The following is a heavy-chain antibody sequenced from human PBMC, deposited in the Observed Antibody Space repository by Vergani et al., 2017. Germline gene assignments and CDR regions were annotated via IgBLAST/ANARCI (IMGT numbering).Heavy chain of an antibody. J-gene: IGHJ4*02. CDR2: IIPILGIA. V-gene: IGHV1-69*09. Sequence: QVQLVQSGAEVKKPGASVKVSCKASGGTFSSYTISWVRQAPGQGLEWMGRIIPILGIANYAQKFQGRVTITADKSTSTAYMELSSLRSEDTAVYYCAREDGYNPSYPYYFDYWGQGTLVTVSS. CDR3: AREDGYNPSYPYYFDY. CDR1: GGTFSSYT. D-gene: IGHD5-24*01.